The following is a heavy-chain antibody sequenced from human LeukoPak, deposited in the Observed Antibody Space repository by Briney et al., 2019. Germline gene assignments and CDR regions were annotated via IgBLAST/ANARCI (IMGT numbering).Heavy chain of an antibody. CDR2: IYYSGNT. CDR1: GGSISSSSYY. Sequence: PSETLSLTCSVSGGSISSSSYYWGWIRQPPGKGLEWIGHIYYSGNTIYNPSLKSRVTISVDTSKNQFSLKLTSVTTADTAVYYCARATTVTKVGMDVWGKGTTVTISS. V-gene: IGHV4-61*05. J-gene: IGHJ6*03. D-gene: IGHD4-17*01. CDR3: ARATTVTKVGMDV.